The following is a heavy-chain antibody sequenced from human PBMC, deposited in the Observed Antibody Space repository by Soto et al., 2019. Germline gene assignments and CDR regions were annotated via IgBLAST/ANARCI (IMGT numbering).Heavy chain of an antibody. CDR2: INPSGGST. Sequence: ASVKVSCKASGYTFTSYYMHWVRQAPGQGLEWMGIINPSGGSTSYAQKFQGRVTMTRDTSTSTVYMELSSLRSEDTAVYYCARSRDSQHYRYYSDDPGQAPRLTLAS. J-gene: IGHJ4*02. D-gene: IGHD2-21*01. CDR1: GYTFTSYY. CDR3: ARSRDSQHYRYYSDD. V-gene: IGHV1-46*01.